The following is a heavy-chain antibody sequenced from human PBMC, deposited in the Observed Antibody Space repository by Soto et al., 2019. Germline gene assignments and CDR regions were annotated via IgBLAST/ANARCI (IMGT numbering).Heavy chain of an antibody. CDR1: GYRFISHY. V-gene: IGHV1-46*01. Sequence: GASVKVSCKASGYRFISHYIHWVRQAPGQGLEWMGFINPSGGSATLAQKFQGRVTMTRDTSTSTVYMELTILRSEDAAVYYCARDYLSSKLSLSYFDFWGQGTLVTVSS. CDR2: INPSGGSA. D-gene: IGHD2-2*01. J-gene: IGHJ4*02. CDR3: ARDYLSSKLSLSYFDF.